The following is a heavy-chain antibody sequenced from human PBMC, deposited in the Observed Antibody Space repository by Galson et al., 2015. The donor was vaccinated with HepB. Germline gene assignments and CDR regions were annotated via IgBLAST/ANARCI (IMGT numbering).Heavy chain of an antibody. CDR3: ARPIAVAGKRRPPADAFDI. V-gene: IGHV4-39*01. CDR1: GGSISSSSYY. D-gene: IGHD6-19*01. Sequence: LSLTCTVSGGSISSSSYYWGWIRQPPGKGLEWIGSIYYSGSTYYNPSLKSRVTISVDTSKNQFSLKLSSVTAADTAVYYCARPIAVAGKRRPPADAFDIWGQGTMVTVSS. CDR2: IYYSGST. J-gene: IGHJ3*02.